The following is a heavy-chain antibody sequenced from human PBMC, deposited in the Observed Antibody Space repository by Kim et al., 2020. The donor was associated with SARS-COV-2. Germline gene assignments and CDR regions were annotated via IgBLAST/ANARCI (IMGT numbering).Heavy chain of an antibody. Sequence: SETLSLTCTVSGGSISSSSYYWGWIRQPPGKGLEWIGSIYYSGSTYYNPSLKSRVTISVDTSKNQFSLKLSSVTAADTAVYYCARDYRAVAGHYYYYYGMDVWGQGTTVTVSS. J-gene: IGHJ6*02. D-gene: IGHD6-19*01. CDR1: GGSISSSSYY. CDR2: IYYSGST. CDR3: ARDYRAVAGHYYYYYGMDV. V-gene: IGHV4-39*07.